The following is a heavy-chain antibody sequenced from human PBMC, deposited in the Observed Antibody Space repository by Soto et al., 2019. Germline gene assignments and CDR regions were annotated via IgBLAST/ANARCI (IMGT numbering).Heavy chain of an antibody. CDR2: IRSKANIYAT. D-gene: IGHD4-4*01. CDR1: GFTFSASA. V-gene: IGHV3-73*01. CDR3: VATDQTSAFDI. J-gene: IGHJ3*02. Sequence: GGSLRLSCAASGFTFSASAMHWVRQASGQGLEWVGRIRSKANIYATAYAASVKGRFTISRDDSKNTAYLQMNSLKPEDTAVYYCVATDQTSAFDIWGQGTMVTVSS.